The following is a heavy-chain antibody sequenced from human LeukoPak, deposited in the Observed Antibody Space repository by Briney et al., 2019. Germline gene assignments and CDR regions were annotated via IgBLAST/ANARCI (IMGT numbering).Heavy chain of an antibody. CDR1: GGTFSSYA. D-gene: IGHD3-3*01. CDR2: IIPIFGTA. J-gene: IGHJ4*02. CDR3: ARSGRFLESYYFDY. V-gene: IGHV1-69*05. Sequence: SVKVPCKASGGTFSSYAISWLRQAPGQGLEWMGGIIPIFGTANYAQKFQGRVTITTDESTSTAYMELSSLRSEDTAVYYCARSGRFLESYYFDYWGQGTLVTVSS.